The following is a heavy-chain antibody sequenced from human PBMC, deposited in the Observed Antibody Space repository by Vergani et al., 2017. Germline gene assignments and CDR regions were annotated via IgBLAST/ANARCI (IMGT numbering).Heavy chain of an antibody. CDR2: IKRDGTET. CDR3: AKGDYGDYKLVDFDY. Sequence: EVHLEESGGGLVQPGGSLRLSCAASGFTFGDYYMAWIRLAPGKGLDWVASIKRDGTETFYVDSVKGRFTISRDNAKTTLYLQMNSLRDEDTALYYCAKGDYGDYKLVDFDYWAREPWSPSPQ. D-gene: IGHD4-17*01. J-gene: IGHJ4*02. CDR1: GFTFGDYY. V-gene: IGHV3-7*03.